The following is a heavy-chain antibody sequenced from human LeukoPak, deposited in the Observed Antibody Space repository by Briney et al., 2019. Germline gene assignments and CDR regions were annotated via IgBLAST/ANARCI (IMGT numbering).Heavy chain of an antibody. CDR2: IYSDGSS. CDR1: AFSVSSNC. V-gene: IGHV3-53*01. CDR3: ARGWDYFDY. J-gene: IGHJ4*02. D-gene: IGHD3-16*01. Sequence: GGSLRPSCVASAFSVSSNCMTWVRQAPGGGLEWVSVIYSDGSSYYSGSVKGRFTISRDSSKNTLYLQMNSLRAEDTAVYYCARGWDYFDYWGQGTLVTVSS.